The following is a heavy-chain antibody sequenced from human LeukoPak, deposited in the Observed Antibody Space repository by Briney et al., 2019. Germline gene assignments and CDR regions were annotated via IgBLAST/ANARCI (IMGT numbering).Heavy chain of an antibody. J-gene: IGHJ4*02. V-gene: IGHV4-59*02. CDR1: GASVNSFY. CDR2: ISNRGSP. D-gene: IGHD3-16*01. CDR3: ARGRDLGQDY. Sequence: SGTLSLTCTVSGASVNSFYWNWIRQPPGKGLEWIGYISNRGSPNYNPSLKSRVTMSIDISKNQFSLKLNSVTAADTAVYFCARGRDLGQDYWGQGTLVTVSS.